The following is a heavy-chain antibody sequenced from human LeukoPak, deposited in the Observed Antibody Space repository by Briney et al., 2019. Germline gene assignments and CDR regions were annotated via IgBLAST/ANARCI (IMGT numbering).Heavy chain of an antibody. V-gene: IGHV4-34*01. J-gene: IGHJ4*02. D-gene: IGHD3-9*01. CDR2: INHSGST. CDR3: ARSGVVYDILTGYYIPSFTNHYFDY. Sequence: RWETLSLTCAVYGGSFSGYYWSWIRQPPGKGLEWIGEINHSGSTNYNPSLKSRVTISVDTSKNQFSLKLSSVTAAATAVYYCARSGVVYDILTGYYIPSFTNHYFDYWGQGTLVTVSS. CDR1: GGSFSGYY.